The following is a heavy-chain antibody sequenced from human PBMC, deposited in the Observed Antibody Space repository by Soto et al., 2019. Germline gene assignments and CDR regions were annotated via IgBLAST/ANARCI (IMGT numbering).Heavy chain of an antibody. CDR3: AREVYDTRGYHFDS. Sequence: QVQLQESGPGLVKPSETLSLTCTVSGGSGSSGSFYWSWIRQPPGKGLEWIGFISYSGNTNYNPSLKSRLTMSQDTSKRQFSLKLTSVTAADTAVYYCAREVYDTRGYHFDSWGQGTLVTVSS. CDR2: ISYSGNT. V-gene: IGHV4-61*01. J-gene: IGHJ4*02. D-gene: IGHD3-22*01. CDR1: GGSGSSGSFY.